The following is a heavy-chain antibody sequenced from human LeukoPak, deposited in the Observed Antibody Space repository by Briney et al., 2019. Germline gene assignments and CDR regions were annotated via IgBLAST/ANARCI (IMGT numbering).Heavy chain of an antibody. CDR1: GFSFEDYG. CDR2: INWSGGST. J-gene: IGHJ4*02. CDR3: ARAGGLWYAEAYFDY. Sequence: AGSLRLSCAASGFSFEDYGMSWVRQAPGKGLEWVSGINWSGGSTFYADSMKGRFTISRDNAKKYLYLQVNSLRAEDTALYYCARAGGLWYAEAYFDYWGQGTLVTVSS. V-gene: IGHV3-20*04. D-gene: IGHD6-13*01.